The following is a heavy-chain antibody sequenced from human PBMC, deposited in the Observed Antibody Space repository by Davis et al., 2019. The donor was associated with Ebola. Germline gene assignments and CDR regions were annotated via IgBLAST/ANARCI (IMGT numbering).Heavy chain of an antibody. CDR2: INSDGSST. CDR3: ARPPQGYCTNGVCQLSWYFDL. CDR1: GFTFSSYW. J-gene: IGHJ2*01. V-gene: IGHV3-74*01. Sequence: GESLKISCAASGFTFSSYWMHWVRQAPGKGLVWVSRINSDGSSTSYADSVKGRFTISRDNAKNTLYLQMNSLRVEDTAVYYCARPPQGYCTNGVCQLSWYFDLWGRGTLVTVSS. D-gene: IGHD2-8*01.